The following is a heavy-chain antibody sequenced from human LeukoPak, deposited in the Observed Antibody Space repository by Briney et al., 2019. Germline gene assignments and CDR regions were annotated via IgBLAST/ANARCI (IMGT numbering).Heavy chain of an antibody. CDR3: ATISFSVSYYYDSSGYYRELDY. D-gene: IGHD3-22*01. J-gene: IGHJ4*02. Sequence: GGSLRFPCAASGFTFSSYGMHWVGQAPGKGLEGVAYIRYEGSNKYYADSVKGRFTISRDNSKNTLYLQMNSLRAEDTAVYYCATISFSVSYYYDSSGYYRELDYWGQGTLVTVSS. CDR1: GFTFSSYG. CDR2: IRYEGSNK. V-gene: IGHV3-30*02.